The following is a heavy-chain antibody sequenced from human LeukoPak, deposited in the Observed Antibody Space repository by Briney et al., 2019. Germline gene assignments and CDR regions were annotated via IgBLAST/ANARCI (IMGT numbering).Heavy chain of an antibody. Sequence: PGGSLRLSCAASGFTFSNYEMNWVRQAPGKGLEWVSYISDSGNTIYYADSVKGRFTISRDNAKNSLYLQMNSLRAEDTAVYFCAREQTGNIDYWGQGTLVTVSS. V-gene: IGHV3-48*03. CDR1: GFTFSNYE. CDR2: ISDSGNTI. CDR3: AREQTGNIDY. J-gene: IGHJ4*02.